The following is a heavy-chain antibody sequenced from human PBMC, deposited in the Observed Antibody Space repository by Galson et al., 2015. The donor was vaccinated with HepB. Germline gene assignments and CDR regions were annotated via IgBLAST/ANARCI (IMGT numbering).Heavy chain of an antibody. Sequence: SCKASGYTFTGYYMHWVRQAPGQGLEWMGWINPNSGGTNYAQKFQGRVTMTRDTSISTAYMELSRLRSDDTAVYYCASDQLLYVPTSPGYWGQGTLVTVSS. J-gene: IGHJ4*02. V-gene: IGHV1-2*02. CDR3: ASDQLLYVPTSPGY. CDR1: GYTFTGYY. CDR2: INPNSGGT. D-gene: IGHD2-2*02.